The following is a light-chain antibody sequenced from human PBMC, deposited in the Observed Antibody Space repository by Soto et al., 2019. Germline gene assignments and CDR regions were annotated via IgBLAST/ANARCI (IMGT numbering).Light chain of an antibody. J-gene: IGKJ5*01. Sequence: DIEMTQSPSTLSASVGDRVTITCRATQSLNIWLAWYQQKPGKAPKLLISKASSLESGVPSRFSGSGSGTEFSLTISSLQPDDFATYYCQQYESLPLTFGQGTRLEIK. CDR3: QQYESLPLT. V-gene: IGKV1-5*03. CDR2: KAS. CDR1: QSLNIW.